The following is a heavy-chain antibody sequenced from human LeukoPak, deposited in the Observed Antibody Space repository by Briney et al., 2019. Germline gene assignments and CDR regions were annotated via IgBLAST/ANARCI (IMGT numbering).Heavy chain of an antibody. V-gene: IGHV3-33*01. Sequence: PGRSLRLSCAASGFTFSSYGMHWVRQAPGKGLEWVAVIWYDGRNKYYADSVKGRFTISRDNSKNTLYLQMNSLRAEDTAVYYCARDPQYCSGGSCYHGFWFDPWGQGTLVTVSS. D-gene: IGHD2-15*01. CDR1: GFTFSSYG. CDR2: IWYDGRNK. J-gene: IGHJ5*02. CDR3: ARDPQYCSGGSCYHGFWFDP.